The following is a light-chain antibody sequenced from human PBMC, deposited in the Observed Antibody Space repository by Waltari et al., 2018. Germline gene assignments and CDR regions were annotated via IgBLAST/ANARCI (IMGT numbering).Light chain of an antibody. CDR2: GAS. CDR3: QHYLRLPVT. V-gene: IGKV3-20*01. Sequence: EIVFSQSPGTLSLSPGESAPLSCRTSQSITRALAWYQQKPGQAPRPLIYGASNRATGIPDRFSGSGSGTDFSLTISSLEPEDFAVYYCQHYLRLPVTFGQGTKVEVK. J-gene: IGKJ1*01. CDR1: QSITRA.